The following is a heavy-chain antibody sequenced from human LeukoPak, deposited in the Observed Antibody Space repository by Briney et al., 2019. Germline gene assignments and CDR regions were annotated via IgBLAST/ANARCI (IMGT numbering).Heavy chain of an antibody. Sequence: SETPSLTCAVSAASISNYYWSWIRQAPGKGLEWIGYISTSGSTNYNPSLKSRVSISLDTSKNRFSLNLNFVTAADTAVYHCASPRSGYRYTFDYWGQGALVTVSS. CDR2: ISTSGST. D-gene: IGHD3-22*01. CDR3: ASPRSGYRYTFDY. V-gene: IGHV4-4*09. CDR1: AASISNYY. J-gene: IGHJ4*02.